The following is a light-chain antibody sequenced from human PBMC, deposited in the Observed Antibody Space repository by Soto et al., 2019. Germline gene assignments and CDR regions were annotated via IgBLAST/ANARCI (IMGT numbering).Light chain of an antibody. CDR3: QKYESLPLT. CDR2: TSF. CDR1: QSIGTF. V-gene: IGKV1-39*01. Sequence: IQMTQSPSSLSASVVDRVAITCRASQSIGTFLNWYQQKPGEAPNILIHTSFTLYSGVPSRFSGTGSGTDLTLTISSLQPEDVATYYCQKYESLPLTFGQGTRLEIK. J-gene: IGKJ5*01.